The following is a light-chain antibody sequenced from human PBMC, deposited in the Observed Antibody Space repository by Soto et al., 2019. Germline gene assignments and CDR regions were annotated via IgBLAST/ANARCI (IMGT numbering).Light chain of an antibody. CDR1: TSNIGAGFD. CDR2: WNI. Sequence: QPVLTQPPSVSGAPGQRVTISCIGTTSNIGAGFDVHWYQQFPGAAPKLLIQWNIQRPSGVPDRFSGSKSGTSASLVISGLRSEDEADYYCAAWDNSLSGVVFGGGTQLTVL. CDR3: AAWDNSLSGVV. V-gene: IGLV1-47*01. J-gene: IGLJ2*01.